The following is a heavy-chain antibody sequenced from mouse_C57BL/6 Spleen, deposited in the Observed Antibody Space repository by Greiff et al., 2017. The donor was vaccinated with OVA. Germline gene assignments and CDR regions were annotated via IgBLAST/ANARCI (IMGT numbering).Heavy chain of an antibody. CDR1: GYTFTDYY. CDR3: ARAYYSNHWYFDV. Sequence: QVQLKQSGPELVKPGASVKISCKASGYTFTDYYINWVKQRPGQGLEWIGWIFPGSGSTYYNEKFKGKTTLTVDKSSSTAYMLLSSLTSEDSAVYFCARAYYSNHWYFDVWGTGTTVTVSS. D-gene: IGHD2-5*01. V-gene: IGHV1-75*01. J-gene: IGHJ1*03. CDR2: IFPGSGST.